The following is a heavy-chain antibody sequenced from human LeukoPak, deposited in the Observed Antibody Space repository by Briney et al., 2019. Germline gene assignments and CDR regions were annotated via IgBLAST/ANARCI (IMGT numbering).Heavy chain of an antibody. V-gene: IGHV3-48*01. D-gene: IGHD6-13*01. J-gene: IGHJ4*02. CDR2: ISSSSSTI. CDR1: GFTFNNYG. Sequence: GGSLRLSCAASGFTFNNYGMNWVRQAPGKGLEWVSYISSSSSTIYYADSVKGRFTISRDNAKNSLYLQMNSLRAEDTAVYYCARESAFSSWYFDYWGQGTLVTVSS. CDR3: ARESAFSSWYFDY.